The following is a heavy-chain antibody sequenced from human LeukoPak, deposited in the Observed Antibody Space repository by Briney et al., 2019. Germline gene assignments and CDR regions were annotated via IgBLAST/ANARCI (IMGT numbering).Heavy chain of an antibody. CDR2: IRSKAYGETA. V-gene: IGHV3-49*03. CDR1: GFTFSDYA. CDR3: TRDRGAYNLYDY. D-gene: IGHD1-1*01. Sequence: PGGSLRLSCTASGFTFSDYAMSWIRQAPGKGLEWVGFIRSKAYGETADYAASVKGRFTISRDDSKVIAYLQMNSLKTEDTAVYHCTRDRGAYNLYDYWGQGTLVTVSS. J-gene: IGHJ4*02.